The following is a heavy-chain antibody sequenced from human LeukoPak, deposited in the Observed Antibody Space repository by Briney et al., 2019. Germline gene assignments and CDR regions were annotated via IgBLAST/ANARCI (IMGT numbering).Heavy chain of an antibody. CDR3: ARDLVGSAISYSSGAWDY. V-gene: IGHV1-69*13. D-gene: IGHD3-10*01. Sequence: ASVKVSCKASGYTFTSYGISWVRQAPGQGLEWMGGIIPLFGSADYAQKFQGRVTFTADESTSTAYMELSSLRPKDTAVYYCARDLVGSAISYSSGAWDYWGQGTLVTVSS. J-gene: IGHJ4*02. CDR2: IIPLFGSA. CDR1: GYTFTSYG.